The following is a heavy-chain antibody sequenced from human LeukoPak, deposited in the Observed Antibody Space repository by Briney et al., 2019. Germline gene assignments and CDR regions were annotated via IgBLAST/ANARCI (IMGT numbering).Heavy chain of an antibody. CDR1: GGTFSSNA. CDR2: IIPNFGSP. Sequence: GASVKVSCKASGGTFSSNAIAWVRQAPGQELEWMGGIIPNFGSPNYAQKFQDRVTIIADETTAYMELSSLTSDDTAVYFCARSPLPLDGWTSFNMWGQGTLVTVSS. J-gene: IGHJ3*02. D-gene: IGHD3-9*01. V-gene: IGHV1-69*13. CDR3: ARSPLPLDGWTSFNM.